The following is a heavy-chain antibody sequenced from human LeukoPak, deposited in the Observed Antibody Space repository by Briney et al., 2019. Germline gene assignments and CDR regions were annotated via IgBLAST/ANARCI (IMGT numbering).Heavy chain of an antibody. CDR2: IYYSGST. J-gene: IGHJ4*02. CDR1: GGSISSSSYY. V-gene: IGHV4-39*02. D-gene: IGHD3-16*02. Sequence: PSETLSLTCTVSGGSISSSSYYWGWIRQPPGKGLEWIGSIYYSGSTYYNPSFKSRVTISVDTSKNQFSLKLSSVTAADTAVYYCAREYSDYVWGSYPLNFDYWGQGTLVTVSS. CDR3: AREYSDYVWGSYPLNFDY.